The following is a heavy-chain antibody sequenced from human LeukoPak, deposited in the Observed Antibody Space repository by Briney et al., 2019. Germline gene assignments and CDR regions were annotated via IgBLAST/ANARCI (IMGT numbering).Heavy chain of an antibody. CDR2: IQYDGNTI. J-gene: IGHJ5*02. D-gene: IGHD3-3*01. CDR3: GKERSGSYVHAFDP. Sequence: GGSLRLSCVASGFTYSHNGMHWVRQAPGKELEWVAFIQYDGNTIFYADSVKGRFTISRDNSKNTLYLQMNSLRTDDTAVYYCGKERSGSYVHAFDPWGQGTVVTVSS. V-gene: IGHV3-30*02. CDR1: GFTYSHNG.